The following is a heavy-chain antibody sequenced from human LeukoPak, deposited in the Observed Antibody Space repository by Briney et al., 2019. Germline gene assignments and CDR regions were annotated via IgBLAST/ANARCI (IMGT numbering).Heavy chain of an antibody. CDR3: ARNCRRTSCSGTFDI. CDR1: GGSISSSRYY. V-gene: IGHV4-39*01. CDR2: IYYSGST. J-gene: IGHJ3*02. Sequence: PSETLSLTCTVSGGSISSSRYYWAWIRQPPGKGLGWIGSIYYSGSTHYNPSQKSRVTISVDTSKNQFFLRLSSGTAADTAVYYCARNCRRTSCSGTFDIWGRGTMVTVSS. D-gene: IGHD2-2*01.